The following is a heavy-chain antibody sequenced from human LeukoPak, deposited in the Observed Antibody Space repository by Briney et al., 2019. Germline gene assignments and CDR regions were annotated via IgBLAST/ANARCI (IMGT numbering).Heavy chain of an antibody. CDR3: ATARITGTNWFDP. J-gene: IGHJ5*02. V-gene: IGHV3-30*01. CDR1: GFTFSGYA. D-gene: IGHD1/OR15-1a*01. Sequence: GRSLRLSCAASGFTFSGYAMHWVRQAPGKGLEWVAVISYDGSNKYYADSVKGRFTISRDNSKNTLYLQMNSLRAEDTAVYYCATARITGTNWFDPWGQGTLVTVSS. CDR2: ISYDGSNK.